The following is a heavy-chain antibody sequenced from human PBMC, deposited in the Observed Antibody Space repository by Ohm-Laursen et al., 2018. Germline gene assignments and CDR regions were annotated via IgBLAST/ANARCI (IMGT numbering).Heavy chain of an antibody. V-gene: IGHV1-2*02. Sequence: SVKVSCKASGYTFTGYYMHWVRQAPGQGLEWMGWINPNSGGTNYAQKFQGRVTMTRDTSISTAYMELSRLRSDDTAVYYCARDVIGLVVITHSPLDYWGQGTLVTVSS. CDR2: INPNSGGT. D-gene: IGHD3-22*01. CDR3: ARDVIGLVVITHSPLDY. J-gene: IGHJ4*02. CDR1: GYTFTGYY.